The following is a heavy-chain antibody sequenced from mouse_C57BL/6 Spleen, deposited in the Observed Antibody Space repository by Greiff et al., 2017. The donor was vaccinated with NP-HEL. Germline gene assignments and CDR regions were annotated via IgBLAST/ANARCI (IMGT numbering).Heavy chain of an antibody. V-gene: IGHV1-64*01. D-gene: IGHD6-2*01. CDR1: GYTFTSYW. Sequence: QVQLKESGAELVKPGASVKLSCKASGYTFTSYWMHWVKQRPGQGLEWIGMIHPNSGSTNYNEKFKSKATLTVDKSSSTAYMQLSSLTSEDSAVYYCARESPYYAMDYWGQGTSVTVSS. CDR2: IHPNSGST. CDR3: ARESPYYAMDY. J-gene: IGHJ4*01.